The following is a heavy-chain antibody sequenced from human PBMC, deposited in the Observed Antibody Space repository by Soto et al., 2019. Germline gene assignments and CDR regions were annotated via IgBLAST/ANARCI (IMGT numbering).Heavy chain of an antibody. D-gene: IGHD6-19*01. Sequence: ASVKVSCKASGYTFTSYGISWLRQAPGQGLEWMGWISAYNGNTNYAQKLQGRVTMTTDTSTSTAYMELRSLRSDDTAVYYCARVLAVAGLVDYWGQGTLVTVSS. J-gene: IGHJ4*02. CDR2: ISAYNGNT. CDR1: GYTFTSYG. V-gene: IGHV1-18*04. CDR3: ARVLAVAGLVDY.